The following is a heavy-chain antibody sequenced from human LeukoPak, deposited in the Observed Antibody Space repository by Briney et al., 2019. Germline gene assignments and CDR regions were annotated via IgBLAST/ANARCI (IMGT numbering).Heavy chain of an antibody. Sequence: PGGPLRLSCEASGVTFSSYSMNWVRQAPGKGLEWVSSISSSSTYIYYADSVKGRFTISRDNAKNSLYLRMSSLRAEDTAVSYCARDPRGYSSSWYYDDYWGQGTLVTVSS. D-gene: IGHD6-13*01. J-gene: IGHJ4*02. CDR2: ISSSSTYI. CDR1: GVTFSSYS. CDR3: ARDPRGYSSSWYYDDY. V-gene: IGHV3-21*01.